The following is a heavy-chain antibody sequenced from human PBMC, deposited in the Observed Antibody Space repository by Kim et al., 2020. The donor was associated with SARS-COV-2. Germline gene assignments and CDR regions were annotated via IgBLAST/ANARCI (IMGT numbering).Heavy chain of an antibody. D-gene: IGHD3-22*01. Sequence: PSLKSQVAISVDTSKNPFSLKRSSVTAADTAVYYCARAPITMIVVVKAFDIWGQGTMVTVSS. CDR3: ARAPITMIVVVKAFDI. V-gene: IGHV4-31*01. J-gene: IGHJ3*02.